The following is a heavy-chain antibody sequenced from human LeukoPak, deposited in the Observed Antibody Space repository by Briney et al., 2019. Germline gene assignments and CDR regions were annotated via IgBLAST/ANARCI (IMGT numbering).Heavy chain of an antibody. CDR3: ATESLSSIAVLTFDY. D-gene: IGHD6-6*01. CDR2: VDPEDGET. CDR1: GYTFTSYG. V-gene: IGHV1-69-2*01. J-gene: IGHJ4*02. Sequence: ASVKVSCKASGYTFTSYGISWVRQAPGKGLEWMGRVDPEDGETIYAEKFQGRVTITADTSTDTAYMELSSLRSEDTAVYYCATESLSSIAVLTFDYWGQGTLVTVSS.